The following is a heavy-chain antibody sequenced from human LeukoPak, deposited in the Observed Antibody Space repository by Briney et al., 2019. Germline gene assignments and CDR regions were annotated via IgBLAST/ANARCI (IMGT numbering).Heavy chain of an antibody. V-gene: IGHV3-33*08. CDR3: ARSIPYGTTWYGRSDY. D-gene: IGHD6-13*01. J-gene: IGHJ4*02. CDR2: AYGDGSSQ. Sequence: GGSLRLSCAASGFTFSSHLMHWVRQAPGKGLEWVAVAYGDGSSQYYADSVKGRFSISKDISKNTLSLQMNSLRAEDTAIYYCARSIPYGTTWYGRSDYWGQGTLVTVSS. CDR1: GFTFSSHL.